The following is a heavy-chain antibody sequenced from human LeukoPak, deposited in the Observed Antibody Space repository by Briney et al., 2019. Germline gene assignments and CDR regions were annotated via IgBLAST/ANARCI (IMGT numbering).Heavy chain of an antibody. V-gene: IGHV5-51*01. CDR3: ARRYYYDSSGYSSNLDS. CDR2: IYPGDSDT. CDR1: GYSFTSYW. J-gene: IGHJ4*02. Sequence: GESLKISCKGSGYSFTSYWIGWVRQMPGKGLEWMGIIYPGDSDTRYSPSFQGQVTISADKSISTAYLQWSGLKASDTAMYYCARRYYYDSSGYSSNLDSWGQGTLVTVSS. D-gene: IGHD3-22*01.